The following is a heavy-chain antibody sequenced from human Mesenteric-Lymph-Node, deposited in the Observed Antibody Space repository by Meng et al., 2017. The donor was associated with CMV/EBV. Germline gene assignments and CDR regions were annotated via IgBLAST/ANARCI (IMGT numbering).Heavy chain of an antibody. V-gene: IGHV3-21*01. CDR1: GFTFSSYS. CDR2: ISSSSSYI. D-gene: IGHD3-10*01. Sequence: GESLKISCAASGFTFSSYSMNWVRQAPGKGLEWVSSISSSSSYIYYADSVKGRFTISRDNAKNSLYLQMNSLRAEDTAVYYCAKDLIGYHYGPAGGMDVWGQGTTVTVSS. J-gene: IGHJ6*02. CDR3: AKDLIGYHYGPAGGMDV.